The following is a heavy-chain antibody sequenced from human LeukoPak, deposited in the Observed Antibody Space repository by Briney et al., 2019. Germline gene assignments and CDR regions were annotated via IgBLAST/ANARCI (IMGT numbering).Heavy chain of an antibody. V-gene: IGHV3-23*01. CDR3: SKDRTYGDPIDY. J-gene: IGHJ4*02. CDR2: ITDTGGT. CDR1: GFTFSSYT. Sequence: GGSLRLSCAASGFTFSSYTMTWFRQAPGKGLDWVAAITDTGGTYYADSVKGRFTILRDNSKNTLYLQLNSLRVEGTALYFWSKDRTYGDPIDYWGQGTLGPLSP. D-gene: IGHD4-17*01.